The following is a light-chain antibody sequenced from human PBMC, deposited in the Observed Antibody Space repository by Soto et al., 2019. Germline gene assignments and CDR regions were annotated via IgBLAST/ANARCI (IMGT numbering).Light chain of an antibody. V-gene: IGKV1-39*01. CDR2: AAS. CDR3: QQSYSTPIT. Sequence: DIQMTQSPSSLSASVGDRVTITCRASQSISSYLNWYQQKPGKAPKLLIYAASSLQSGVTSRFRGSGSGTDFTLTISSLQPEDFATYYCQQSYSTPITFGQGTRLEIK. J-gene: IGKJ5*01. CDR1: QSISSY.